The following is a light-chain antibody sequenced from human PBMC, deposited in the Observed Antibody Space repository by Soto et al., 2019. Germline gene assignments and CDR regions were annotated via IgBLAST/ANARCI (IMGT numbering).Light chain of an antibody. CDR2: DAS. CDR1: QSVSRY. J-gene: IGKJ1*01. Sequence: EKVMTQSPATLSVSPGEGATLSCRASQSVSRYLAWYQQKPGQAPRLLIYDASNRATGIPARFSGSGSGTEFTLTISSLQPDDFATYYCQHYISAPWTFGQGTKVDIK. CDR3: QHYISAPWT. V-gene: IGKV3D-15*01.